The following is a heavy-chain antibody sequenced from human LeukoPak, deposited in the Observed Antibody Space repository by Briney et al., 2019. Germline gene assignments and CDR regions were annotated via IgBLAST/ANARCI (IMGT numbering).Heavy chain of an antibody. Sequence: GESLRLSCAASGFTFSSYSMNWVRQAPGKGLEWVSFISSSSSYIYYADSVKGRFTISRDNAKNSLYLQMNSLRADDTAVYYCATESVEMATIPLGYWGQGTLVTVSS. V-gene: IGHV3-21*01. CDR2: ISSSSSYI. D-gene: IGHD5-24*01. CDR3: ATESVEMATIPLGY. J-gene: IGHJ4*02. CDR1: GFTFSSYS.